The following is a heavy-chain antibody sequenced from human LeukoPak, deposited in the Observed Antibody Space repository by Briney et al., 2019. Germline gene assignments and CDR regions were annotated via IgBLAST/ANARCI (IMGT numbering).Heavy chain of an antibody. Sequence: GGSLRLSCAASGFTFGTYEMNWVRQAPGKGLEWVSYISISGSTIYYADSEKGRFTISRDNAKNSLYLQMNSLRAEDTAVYYCAKGRGWEASYYYYYMDVWGKGTTVTISS. J-gene: IGHJ6*03. D-gene: IGHD1-26*01. V-gene: IGHV3-48*03. CDR1: GFTFGTYE. CDR3: AKGRGWEASYYYYYMDV. CDR2: ISISGSTI.